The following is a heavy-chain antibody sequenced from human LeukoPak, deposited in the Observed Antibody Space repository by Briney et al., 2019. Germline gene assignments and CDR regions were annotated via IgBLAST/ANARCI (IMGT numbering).Heavy chain of an antibody. V-gene: IGHV1-2*02. Sequence: ASVKVSCKASGYTFTGYYMHWVRQAPGQGLEWMGWINPNSGGTNYAQKFQGRVTMTRDTSISTAYMELSRLRSDDTAVYYCATTYYYDSRNQGFDYWGQGTLVTVSS. CDR1: GYTFTGYY. D-gene: IGHD3-22*01. J-gene: IGHJ4*02. CDR2: INPNSGGT. CDR3: ATTYYYDSRNQGFDY.